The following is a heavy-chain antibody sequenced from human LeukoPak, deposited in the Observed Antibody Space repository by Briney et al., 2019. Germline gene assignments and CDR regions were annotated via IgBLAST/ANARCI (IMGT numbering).Heavy chain of an antibody. CDR2: ISAYNGNT. CDR1: GYTFTSYG. J-gene: IGHJ4*02. Sequence: ASVKVSCKASGYTFTSYGISWVRQAPGQGLEWMGWISAYNGNTNYAQKLQGRVTMTTDTSTSTAYMELRSLRSDDTAVYYCARDLNMVTMTVVDVDYWGQGTLVTVSS. V-gene: IGHV1-18*01. CDR3: ARDLNMVTMTVVDVDY. D-gene: IGHD3-22*01.